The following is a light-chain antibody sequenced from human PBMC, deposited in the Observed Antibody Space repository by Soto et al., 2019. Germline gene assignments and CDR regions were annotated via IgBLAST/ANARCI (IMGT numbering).Light chain of an antibody. V-gene: IGLV2-23*01. J-gene: IGLJ1*01. CDR1: SRDVGSYNL. CDR2: EGT. CDR3: CSFAGSSTYV. Sequence: QSVLTQPASVSGSPGQSITISCTGTSRDVGSYNLVSWYQQHPGNAPKLIIYEGTKRPSGVSYPLSGSKSGNTASLTISGLQEEDEGDFHCCSFAGSSTYVFGTGTKVTVL.